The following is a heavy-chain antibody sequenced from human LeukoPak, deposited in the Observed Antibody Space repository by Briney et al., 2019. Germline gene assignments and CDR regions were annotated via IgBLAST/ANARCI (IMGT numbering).Heavy chain of an antibody. CDR1: GFIFSRYW. CDR3: ARAGHDYGDHAIDY. Sequence: PGGSLRLSCAASGFIFSRYWMHWVRQDPGKGLVWVSGINSDGSSTNYADSVKGRFTISRDNAKNTLYLQMNSLRAEDTAVYYCARAGHDYGDHAIDYWGQGTLVTVSS. D-gene: IGHD4-17*01. CDR2: INSDGSST. J-gene: IGHJ4*02. V-gene: IGHV3-74*01.